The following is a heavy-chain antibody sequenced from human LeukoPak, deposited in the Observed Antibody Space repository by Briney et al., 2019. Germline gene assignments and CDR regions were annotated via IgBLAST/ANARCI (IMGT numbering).Heavy chain of an antibody. V-gene: IGHV3-7*01. CDR1: GLTFSSYW. CDR2: IKQDGSEK. D-gene: IGHD1-14*01. Sequence: GGSLRLSCAASGLTFSSYWMSWVRQAPGKGLEWVANIKQDGSEKYYVDSVKGRFTISRDNAKNSLYLQMNSLRAEDTAVYYCARDRYYFDYWGQGTLVTVSS. CDR3: ARDRYYFDY. J-gene: IGHJ4*02.